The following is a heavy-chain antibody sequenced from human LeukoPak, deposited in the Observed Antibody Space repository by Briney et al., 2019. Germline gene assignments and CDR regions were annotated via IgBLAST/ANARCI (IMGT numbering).Heavy chain of an antibody. J-gene: IGHJ4*02. Sequence: PSETLSLTCAVYGGSFSGYYWSWIRQSPGKGLEWIGEINHSGSTNYNPSLKSRVTISVDTSKNQLSLKLSSVTAADTAVYYCARSRSLYCSGGSCYSDYWGQGTLVTVSS. CDR3: ARSRSLYCSGGSCYSDY. CDR1: GGSFSGYY. CDR2: INHSGST. V-gene: IGHV4-34*01. D-gene: IGHD2-15*01.